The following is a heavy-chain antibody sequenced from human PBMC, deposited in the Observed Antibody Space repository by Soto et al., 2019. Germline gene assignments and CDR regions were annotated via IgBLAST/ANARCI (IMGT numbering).Heavy chain of an antibody. J-gene: IGHJ4*02. V-gene: IGHV5-51*01. CDR3: ASMGEDVAAAGIPFGY. CDR2: IYPGDSDT. D-gene: IGHD6-13*01. Sequence: GESLKISCKGSGYSFTSYWIGWVRQMPGKGLEWMGIIYPGDSDTRYSPSFQGQVTISADKSISTTYLQWSSLKASDTAMYYCASMGEDVAAAGIPFGYWGQGTLVTVPQ. CDR1: GYSFTSYW.